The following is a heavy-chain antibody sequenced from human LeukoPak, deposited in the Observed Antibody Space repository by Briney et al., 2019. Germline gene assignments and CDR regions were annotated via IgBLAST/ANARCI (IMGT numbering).Heavy chain of an antibody. CDR3: AKEGQRSSGSYYVY. Sequence: PGGSLRLSCAAPGFTFSSYAMSWVRQAPGKGLEWVSAISGSGGSTYYADSVEGRFTISRDNSKNTLYLQMNSLRAEDTAVYYCAKEGQRSSGSYYVYWGQGTLVTVSS. V-gene: IGHV3-23*01. D-gene: IGHD3-10*01. J-gene: IGHJ4*02. CDR2: ISGSGGST. CDR1: GFTFSSYA.